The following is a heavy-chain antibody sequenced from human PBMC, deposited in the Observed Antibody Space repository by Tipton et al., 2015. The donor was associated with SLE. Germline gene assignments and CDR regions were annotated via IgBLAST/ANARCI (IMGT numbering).Heavy chain of an antibody. CDR3: ARDPGSYDFWSRAYMDV. V-gene: IGHV3-7*01. D-gene: IGHD3-3*01. CDR1: KFTFSSYW. CDR2: IREDGSGK. Sequence: SLRLSCAASKFTFSSYWMSWVRQAPGKGLEWVANIREDGSGKFYVDSLKGRFTISRDNAKNSVYLQMNSLRAEDTAVYYCARDPGSYDFWSRAYMDVWGKGTTVTVSS. J-gene: IGHJ6*03.